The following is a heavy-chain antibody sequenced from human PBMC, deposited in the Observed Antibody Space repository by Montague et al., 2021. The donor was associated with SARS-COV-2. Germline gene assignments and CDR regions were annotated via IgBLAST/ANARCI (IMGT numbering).Heavy chain of an antibody. CDR1: GASINSRY. CDR2: YYSYST. CDR3: ARQGGSNYGWFDS. J-gene: IGHJ5*01. V-gene: IGHV4-59*08. Sequence: SETLSLTCTVSGASINSRYWTWIRQPPGKGLEWIGYYYSYSTKYXPSLQTRVTIAVDTSKKQFSVKVTSVTAADTAVYYCARQGGSNYGWFDSWGQGTLVTVSS. D-gene: IGHD1-26*01.